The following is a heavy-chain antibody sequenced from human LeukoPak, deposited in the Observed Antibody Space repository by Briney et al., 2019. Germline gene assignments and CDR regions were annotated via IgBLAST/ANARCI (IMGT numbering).Heavy chain of an antibody. D-gene: IGHD3-3*01. Sequence: SETLSLTCTVSGGSLSSSSYYWGWIRQPPGKGLEWIGSIYYSGSTYDNPYLKSLVAISVDTSKNQFSLRLSSVTAADTAVYYCARGNYDFWSGYLLAWFDPWGQGTLVTVSS. J-gene: IGHJ5*02. CDR3: ARGNYDFWSGYLLAWFDP. CDR1: GGSLSSSSYY. CDR2: IYYSGST. V-gene: IGHV4-39*01.